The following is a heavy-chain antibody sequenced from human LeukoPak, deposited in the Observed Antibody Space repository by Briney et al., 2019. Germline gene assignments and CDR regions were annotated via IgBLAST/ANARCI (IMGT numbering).Heavy chain of an antibody. V-gene: IGHV4-34*01. CDR1: GGSFSGYY. CDR2: INHSGST. CDR3: ARGGGGWYGDS. D-gene: IGHD6-19*01. J-gene: IGHJ5*01. Sequence: SETLSLTCAVYGGSFSGYYWSWIRQPPGKGLEWIGEINHSGSTNYNPSLKSRVTISVDTSKNQFSLKLSSVTAADTAVYYCARGGGGWYGDSWGKGTLVTVSS.